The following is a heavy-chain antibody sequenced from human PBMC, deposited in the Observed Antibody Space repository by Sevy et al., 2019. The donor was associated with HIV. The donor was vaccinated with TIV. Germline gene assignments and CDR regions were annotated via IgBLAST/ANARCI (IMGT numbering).Heavy chain of an antibody. J-gene: IGHJ4*02. CDR2: ISGHGGST. Sequence: GGSLRLSCAASGFIFNSYVISWVRQAPGKGLEWVSSISGHGGSTYYTDSVKGRFTISRDKSRNMLDLEMNSLRDDDTAVYYCAGGFWSGFDYWGQGALVTVSS. CDR1: GFIFNSYV. CDR3: AGGFWSGFDY. V-gene: IGHV3-23*01. D-gene: IGHD3-3*01.